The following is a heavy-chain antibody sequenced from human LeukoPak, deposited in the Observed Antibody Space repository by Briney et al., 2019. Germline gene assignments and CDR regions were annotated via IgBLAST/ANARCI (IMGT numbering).Heavy chain of an antibody. CDR2: IYAGDADT. CDR3: ARFRGELMDGFDF. V-gene: IGHV5-51*01. J-gene: IGHJ4*02. D-gene: IGHD1-7*01. CDR1: GHTFSTDW. Sequence: GDSLKISCKGSGHTFSTDWIAWVRQMPGKGLEWIGVIYAGDADTIYSPSFQGQVTISADKSLNTAYLEWTNLKASDTAMYYCARFRGELMDGFDFWGQGTLVTVS.